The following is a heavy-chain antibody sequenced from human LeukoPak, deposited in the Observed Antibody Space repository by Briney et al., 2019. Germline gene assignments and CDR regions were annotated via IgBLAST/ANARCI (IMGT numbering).Heavy chain of an antibody. J-gene: IGHJ6*03. CDR1: GYTFTSYG. Sequence: ASVKVSCKASGYTFTSYGISWVRQAPGQGLEWMGWISAYNGNTNYAQKLQGRVTMTTDTSTSTAYMELRSLRSDDTAVYYCARGRQWLGGNCYSYMDVWGKGATVTISS. V-gene: IGHV1-18*01. CDR2: ISAYNGNT. CDR3: ARGRQWLGGNCYSYMDV. D-gene: IGHD6-19*01.